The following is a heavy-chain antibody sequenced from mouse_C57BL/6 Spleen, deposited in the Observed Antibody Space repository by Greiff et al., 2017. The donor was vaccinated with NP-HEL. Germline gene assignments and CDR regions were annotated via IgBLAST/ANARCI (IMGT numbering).Heavy chain of an antibody. CDR1: GFTFSDYG. Sequence: LVESGGGLVKPGGSLKLSCAASGFTFSDYGMHGVRQAPEKGREWVAYISSGSSTIYYADTVKGRFTISRDNAKNTLFLQMTSLRSEDTAMYYCARPGDDGGYFDSWGQGTTLTVSS. V-gene: IGHV5-17*01. D-gene: IGHD2-12*01. J-gene: IGHJ2*01. CDR3: ARPGDDGGYFDS. CDR2: ISSGSSTI.